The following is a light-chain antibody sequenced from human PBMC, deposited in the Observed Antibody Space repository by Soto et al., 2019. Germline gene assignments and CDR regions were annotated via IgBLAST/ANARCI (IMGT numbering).Light chain of an antibody. CDR2: GAS. CDR3: LLYGSSPLYT. Sequence: ENVLTQSTGTLSLSPGQTATLSCRTSQSVSSRFFAWYQQKPGQAPRLLIYGASSRAAGIPDRFSGGGSGTDFTLTITRLEPDDFAMYYCLLYGSSPLYTFGQGTKLEI. J-gene: IGKJ2*01. V-gene: IGKV3-20*01. CDR1: QSVSSRF.